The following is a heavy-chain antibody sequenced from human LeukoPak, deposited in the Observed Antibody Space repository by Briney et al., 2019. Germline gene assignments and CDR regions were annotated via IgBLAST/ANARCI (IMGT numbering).Heavy chain of an antibody. V-gene: IGHV4-39*01. D-gene: IGHD3-10*01. Sequence: SETLSLTCTVSGGSISSSSYYWGWIRQPPGKGLEWIGSIYYSGRTYYNPSLKSRVTISVDTSKNQFSLKLSSVTAADTAVYYCARRVGSGSIHWFDPWGQGTLVTVSS. CDR2: IYYSGRT. CDR3: ARRVGSGSIHWFDP. J-gene: IGHJ5*02. CDR1: GGSISSSSYY.